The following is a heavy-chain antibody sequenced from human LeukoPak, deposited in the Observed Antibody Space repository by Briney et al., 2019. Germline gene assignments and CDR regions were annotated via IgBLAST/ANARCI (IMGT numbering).Heavy chain of an antibody. CDR1: GGSISSYY. V-gene: IGHV4-59*01. J-gene: IGHJ4*02. CDR2: MYYSGST. CDR3: ARVYYDFWSGYSAAFDY. Sequence: SETLSLTCTVSGGSISSYYWSWIRQPPGKGLEWIGYMYYSGSTKYNPSLKSRVTISVDTSKNQFSLKLSSVTAADTAVYYRARVYYDFWSGYSAAFDYWGQGTLVTVSS. D-gene: IGHD3-3*01.